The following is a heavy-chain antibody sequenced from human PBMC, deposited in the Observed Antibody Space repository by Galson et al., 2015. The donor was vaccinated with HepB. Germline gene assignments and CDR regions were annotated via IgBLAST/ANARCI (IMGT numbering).Heavy chain of an antibody. CDR3: ARANSGWYPWYFDY. J-gene: IGHJ4*02. D-gene: IGHD6-19*01. CDR2: ISYDGSNK. V-gene: IGHV3-30*04. Sequence: SLRLSCAASGFTFSSYAMHWVRQAPGKGLEWVAVISYDGSNKYYADSVKGRFTISRDNSKNTLYLQMNSLRAEDTAVYYCARANSGWYPWYFDYWGQGTLVTVSS. CDR1: GFTFSSYA.